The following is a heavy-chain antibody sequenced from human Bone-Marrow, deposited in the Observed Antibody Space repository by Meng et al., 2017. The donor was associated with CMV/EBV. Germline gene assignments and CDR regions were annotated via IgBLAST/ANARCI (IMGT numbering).Heavy chain of an antibody. V-gene: IGHV3-30*02. CDR2: LRYDGSNT. Sequence: GGSHKISCVAPGFTFSYYAMSWVRQAPGKGLEWVAFLRYDGSNTYYEDSVKGRFTISRANSKNTLYLQMNSRRAHDTAVYYRAKGKDTSYYYYGLDIWGQGTTVTVSS. D-gene: IGHD2-15*01. CDR3: AKGKDTSYYYYGLDI. J-gene: IGHJ6*02. CDR1: GFTFSYYA.